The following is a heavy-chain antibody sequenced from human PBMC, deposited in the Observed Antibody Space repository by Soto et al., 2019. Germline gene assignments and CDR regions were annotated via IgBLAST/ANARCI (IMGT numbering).Heavy chain of an antibody. V-gene: IGHV3-33*01. CDR3: ARDGYYDILTGPITPVLYYYYGMDV. CDR1: GFAFSSYG. D-gene: IGHD3-9*01. J-gene: IGHJ6*02. Sequence: GGSLRLSCAASGFAFSSYGMHWVRQAPGKGLERVAVIWYDGSNKYYADSVKGRFTISRDNSKNTLYLQMNSLRAEDTAVYYCARDGYYDILTGPITPVLYYYYGMDVWGQGTTVTVSS. CDR2: IWYDGSNK.